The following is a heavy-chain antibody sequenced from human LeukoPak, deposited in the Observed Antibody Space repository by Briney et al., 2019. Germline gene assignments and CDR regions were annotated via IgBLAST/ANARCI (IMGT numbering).Heavy chain of an antibody. J-gene: IGHJ6*02. CDR1: GFTFDDYA. D-gene: IGHD3-22*01. V-gene: IGHV3-43*02. CDR2: ISGDGGST. Sequence: TGGSLRLSCAASGFTFDDYAMHWVRHAPGKGLEWVSLISGDGGSTYYADSVKGRFTISRDNSKNSLYLQMNSLRTEDTALYYCAKGGGYDSSGYYGDHYYYYYGMDVWGQGTTVTVSS. CDR3: AKGGGYDSSGYYGDHYYYYYGMDV.